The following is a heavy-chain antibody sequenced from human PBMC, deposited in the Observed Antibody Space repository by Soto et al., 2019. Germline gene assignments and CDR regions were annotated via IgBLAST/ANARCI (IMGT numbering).Heavy chain of an antibody. Sequence: PGGSLRLSCAASGLTFSSYWMSWVRKAPGKGLEWIGEINHSGSTNYNPSLKSRVTISVDTSKNQFSLKLSSVTAADTAVYYCARSVSLRGALKRFDYWGQGTLVTVSS. V-gene: IGHV4-34*01. CDR1: GLTFSSYW. D-gene: IGHD1-1*01. J-gene: IGHJ4*02. CDR2: INHSGST. CDR3: ARSVSLRGALKRFDY.